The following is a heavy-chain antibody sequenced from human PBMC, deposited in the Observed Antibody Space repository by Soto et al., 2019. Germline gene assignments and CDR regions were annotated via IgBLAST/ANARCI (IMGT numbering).Heavy chain of an antibody. D-gene: IGHD2-15*01. CDR2: IIPIFGTA. V-gene: IGHV1-69*13. CDR1: GGTFSSYA. J-gene: IGHJ6*02. Sequence: AASVKVSCKASGGTFSSYAISWVRQAPGQGLEWMGEIIPIFGTANYAQKFQGRVTITADESTSTAYMELSSLRSEDTAVYYCARHPGGRGYYYGMDVWGQGTTVTVSS. CDR3: ARHPGGRGYYYGMDV.